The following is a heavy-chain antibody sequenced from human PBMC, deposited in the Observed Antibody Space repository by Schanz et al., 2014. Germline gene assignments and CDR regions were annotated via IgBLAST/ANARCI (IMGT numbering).Heavy chain of an antibody. D-gene: IGHD3-22*01. CDR1: GFTFSTST. V-gene: IGHV3-64*01. Sequence: EVQLVDSGGGLVQPGGSLRLSCAASGFTFSTSTMHWVRQAPGKGLEYVSSISSKGDMTFYGNSVKGRFTISRDNSKNTLYLQLGSLSAEDTAVYFCARDKRYYLFDYWGQGALVTVSS. CDR2: ISSKGDMT. CDR3: ARDKRYYLFDY. J-gene: IGHJ4*02.